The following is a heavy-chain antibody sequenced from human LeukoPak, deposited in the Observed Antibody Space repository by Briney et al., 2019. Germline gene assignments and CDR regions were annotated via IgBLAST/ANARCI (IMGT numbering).Heavy chain of an antibody. D-gene: IGHD3-3*01. V-gene: IGHV4-59*01. Sequence: PSETLSLTCTVSGGSISSYYWSWIRQPPGKGLEWIGYIYYSGSTNYNPPLKSRVTISVDTSKNQFSLKLSSVTAADTAVYYCARLPVKYYDFWSGHNWFDPWGQGTLVTVSS. J-gene: IGHJ5*02. CDR1: GGSISSYY. CDR2: IYYSGST. CDR3: ARLPVKYYDFWSGHNWFDP.